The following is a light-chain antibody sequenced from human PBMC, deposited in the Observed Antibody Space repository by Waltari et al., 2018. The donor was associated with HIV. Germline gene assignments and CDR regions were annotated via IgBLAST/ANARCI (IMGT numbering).Light chain of an antibody. CDR1: VFPKHH. Sequence: SYELTHPPSVSVSPGQTGRITCSGDVFPKHHAYWYQQKPGQAPVLVIYKGRGVPCGCPRGFADTRAGVTGTLTISRVQAESEGDSCRQAAHSNGTDKGNWVFGGGTKLA. J-gene: IGLJ3*02. V-gene: IGLV3-25*03. CDR3: QAAHSNGTDKGNWV. CDR2: KGR.